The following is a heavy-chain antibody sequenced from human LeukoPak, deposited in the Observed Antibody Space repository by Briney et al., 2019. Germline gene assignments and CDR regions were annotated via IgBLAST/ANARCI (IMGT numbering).Heavy chain of an antibody. CDR1: GFTFSNAW. D-gene: IGHD4-23*01. CDR3: TTDWALYGGFDY. J-gene: IGHJ4*02. V-gene: IGHV3-15*01. Sequence: GGSLRLSCAASGFTFSNAWMSWVRQAPGKGLEWVGRIKSKTDGGTTDYAAPVKGRFTISRDDSKNTLYLQMNSLKTEDTAVYCCTTDWALYGGFDYWGQGTLVTVSS. CDR2: IKSKTDGGTT.